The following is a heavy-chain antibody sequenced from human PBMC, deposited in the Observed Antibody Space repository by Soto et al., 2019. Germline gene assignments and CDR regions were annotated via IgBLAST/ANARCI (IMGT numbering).Heavy chain of an antibody. CDR3: AHCLRAWVPFDY. Sequence: QITLKESGPTLVKPTQTITLTCTFSGFSLSTSGVGVGWIRQPPGKALEWLALIYWDDDKRYSPSLKSRLTITKDTSKNQVVLTLTNMDPVDTATYYCAHCLRAWVPFDYWGQGTLVTVSS. CDR2: IYWDDDK. J-gene: IGHJ4*02. V-gene: IGHV2-5*02. D-gene: IGHD1-26*01. CDR1: GFSLSTSGVG.